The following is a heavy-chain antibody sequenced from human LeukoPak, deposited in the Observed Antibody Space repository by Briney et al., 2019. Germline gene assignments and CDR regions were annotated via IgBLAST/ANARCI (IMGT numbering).Heavy chain of an antibody. CDR2: IYYSGST. CDR3: ARGVFGVVIIGDYFALDD. Sequence: SETLSLTCTVSGGSISSYYWSWIRQPPGKGLEWIGYIYYSGSTNYNPSLKSRVTISVDTSKNQFSLKLSSVTAADTAVYYCARGVFGVVIIGDYFALDDWGQGTLVTVSS. D-gene: IGHD3-3*01. J-gene: IGHJ4*02. CDR1: GGSISSYY. V-gene: IGHV4-59*01.